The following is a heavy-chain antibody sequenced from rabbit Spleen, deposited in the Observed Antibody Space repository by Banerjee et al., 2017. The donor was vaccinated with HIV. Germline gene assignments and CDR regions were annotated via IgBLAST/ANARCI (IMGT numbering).Heavy chain of an antibody. Sequence: QSLEESGGGLVQPGGSLKLSCKASGFTLSSYWMNWVRQAPGKGLEWIGYIDPVFGTTSYASWVNGRFTISSHNAQNTLYLQLNSLTAADTATYFCVRDTWHFKLWGQGTLVTVS. D-gene: IGHD3-1*01. V-gene: IGHV1S7*01. CDR2: IDPVFGTT. J-gene: IGHJ4*01. CDR3: VRDTWHFKL. CDR1: GFTLSSYW.